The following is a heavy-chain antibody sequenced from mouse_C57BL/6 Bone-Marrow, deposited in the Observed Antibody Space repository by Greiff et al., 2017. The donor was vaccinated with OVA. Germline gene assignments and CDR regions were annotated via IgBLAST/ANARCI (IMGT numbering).Heavy chain of an antibody. CDR1: GYTFTSYG. CDR2: IYPRSGNT. CDR3: ARPKDYYGSSFFAY. D-gene: IGHD1-1*01. J-gene: IGHJ3*01. Sequence: QVQLQQSGAELARPGASVKLSCKASGYTFTSYGISWVKQRTGQGLEWIGEIYPRSGNTYYNEKFKGKATLTADKSSSTAYMELRSLTSEDSAVYFCARPKDYYGSSFFAYWGQGTLVTVSA. V-gene: IGHV1-81*01.